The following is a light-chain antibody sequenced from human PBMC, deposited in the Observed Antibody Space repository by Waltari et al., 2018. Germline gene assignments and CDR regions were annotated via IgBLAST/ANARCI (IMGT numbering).Light chain of an antibody. CDR1: SSNVGGYNF. Sequence: SALAQPRSLSGSPGQSVAISCTVTSSNVGGYNFVSWYQQHPDKAPKLIIYDVNKRPSGVPDRFSGSKSGNTASLTITGLQAEDEAHYYCWSYVGGNTYWVFGGGTKLTVL. CDR2: DVN. J-gene: IGLJ3*02. V-gene: IGLV2-11*01. CDR3: WSYVGGNTYWV.